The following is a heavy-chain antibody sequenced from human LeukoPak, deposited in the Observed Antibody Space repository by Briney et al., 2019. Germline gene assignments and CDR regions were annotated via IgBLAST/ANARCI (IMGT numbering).Heavy chain of an antibody. V-gene: IGHV3-30*04. CDR1: GFTFSSYA. CDR3: AREVPRGYSGYDY. CDR2: ISYDGSNK. J-gene: IGHJ4*02. Sequence: PGVSLRLSCAASGFTFSSYAMHWVRQAPGKGLEWVAVISYDGSNKYYEDSVKGRFTISRDNSNNTLYLQMNSLRAEDTAVEYCAREVPRGYSGYDYWGQGTLVTVSS. D-gene: IGHD5-12*01.